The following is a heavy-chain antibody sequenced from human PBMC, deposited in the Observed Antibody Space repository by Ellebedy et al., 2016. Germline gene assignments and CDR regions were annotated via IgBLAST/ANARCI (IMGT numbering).Heavy chain of an antibody. CDR2: IWYDGSNK. J-gene: IGHJ4*02. D-gene: IGHD3-3*01. V-gene: IGHV3-33*08. CDR1: GFTFSSYG. Sequence: GGSLRLSXAASGFTFSSYGMHWVRQAPGKGLEWVAVIWYDGSNKYYADSVKGRFTISRDNSKNTLYLQMNSLRAEDTAVYYCARDRSYDFWSGYYFDYWGQGTLVTVSS. CDR3: ARDRSYDFWSGYYFDY.